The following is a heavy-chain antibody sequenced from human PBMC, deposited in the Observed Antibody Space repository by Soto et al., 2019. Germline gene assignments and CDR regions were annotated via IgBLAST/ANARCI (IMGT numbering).Heavy chain of an antibody. V-gene: IGHV3-23*01. J-gene: IGHJ4*02. Sequence: PGGSLRLSCAASGFTFSSYAMSWVRQAPGKGLEWVSAISGSGGSTYYADSVKGRFTISRDNSKNTLYLQMNSLRAEDTAVYYCAKDRALIVTTGYFYYWGQGTLVTVSS. D-gene: IGHD3-22*01. CDR2: ISGSGGST. CDR1: GFTFSSYA. CDR3: AKDRALIVTTGYFYY.